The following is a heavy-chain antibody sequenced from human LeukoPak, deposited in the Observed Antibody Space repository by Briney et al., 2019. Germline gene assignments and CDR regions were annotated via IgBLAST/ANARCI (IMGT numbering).Heavy chain of an antibody. V-gene: IGHV1-69*01. D-gene: IGHD3-10*01. J-gene: IGHJ4*02. CDR1: GGTFSSYA. CDR2: IIPIFGTA. Sequence: VASVNVSCKASGGTFSSYAISWVRQAPGQGLEWMGGIIPIFGTANYAQKFQGRVTITADESTSTAYMELSSLRSEDTAVYYCARARGWDGSGSYYIPYYFDYWGQGTLVTVSS. CDR3: ARARGWDGSGSYYIPYYFDY.